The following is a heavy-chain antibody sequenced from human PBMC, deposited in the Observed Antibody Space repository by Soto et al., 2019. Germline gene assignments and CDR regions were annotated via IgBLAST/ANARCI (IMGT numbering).Heavy chain of an antibody. CDR3: ASHGYSYAYLFDY. CDR2: IIPIFGTA. V-gene: IGHV1-69*13. CDR1: GGTFSSYA. Sequence: SVKVSCKASGGTFSSYAISWVRQAPGQGLEWMGGIIPIFGTADYAQKFQGRVTITADESTSTAYMELSSLRSEDTAVYYCASHGYSYAYLFDYWGQGTLVTVSS. J-gene: IGHJ4*02. D-gene: IGHD5-18*01.